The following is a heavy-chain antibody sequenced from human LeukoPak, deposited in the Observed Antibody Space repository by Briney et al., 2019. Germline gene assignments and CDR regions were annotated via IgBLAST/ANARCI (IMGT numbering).Heavy chain of an antibody. CDR1: GGSISSYY. J-gene: IGHJ4*02. CDR3: ARGVAVTGTLEDFDY. Sequence: SETLSLTCTVSGGSISSYYWSWIRQPAGKGLEWIGRIYTSGSTNYNPSLKSRVTMSVDTSKNQFSLKLSSVTAADTAVYYCARGVAVTGTLEDFDYWGQGTLVTVSS. D-gene: IGHD6-19*01. V-gene: IGHV4-4*07. CDR2: IYTSGST.